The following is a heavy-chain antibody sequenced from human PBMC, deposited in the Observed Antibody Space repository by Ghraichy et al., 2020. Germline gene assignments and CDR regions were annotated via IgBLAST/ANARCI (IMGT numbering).Heavy chain of an antibody. V-gene: IGHV3-23*01. CDR3: AKQRSPYPRLIDY. J-gene: IGHJ4*02. CDR2: ISGSGGTT. Sequence: GGSLRLSCAASGFTFSSYVMSWVRQAPGKGLQWVSAISGSGGTTYYADSVKGRFTISRDNSKNTLFLQMNSLRAEDTAVYYCAKQRSPYPRLIDYWGQGTLVTVSS. CDR1: GFTFSSYV.